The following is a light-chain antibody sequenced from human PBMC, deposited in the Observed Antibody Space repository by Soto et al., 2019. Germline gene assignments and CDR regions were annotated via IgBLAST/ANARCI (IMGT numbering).Light chain of an antibody. V-gene: IGKV3-20*01. CDR2: GAS. J-gene: IGKJ1*01. CDR1: QSVSNNY. Sequence: EIVLTQSPGTLSLSPGERATLSCRASQSVSNNYLAWYQQKPGQAPRLLIYGASSRATGIPDRFSGSGSGTEFTHTISRLEPEDFAVFYCQQYGGSPRTFGQGTRVEIK. CDR3: QQYGGSPRT.